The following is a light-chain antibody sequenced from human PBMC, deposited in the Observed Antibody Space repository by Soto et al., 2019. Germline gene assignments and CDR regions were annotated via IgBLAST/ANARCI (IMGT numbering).Light chain of an antibody. CDR2: EVS. J-gene: IGLJ1*01. CDR1: SSDVGGYNY. V-gene: IGLV2-8*01. CDR3: SSYAGSNKSV. Sequence: QSALTQPPSASGSPGQSVTISCTGTSSDVGGYNYVSGYQQHPGKAPKLMIYEVSKRPSGVPDRFSGSKSGNTASLTVSGLQPEDEADYYCSSYAGSNKSVFGTGTKLTVL.